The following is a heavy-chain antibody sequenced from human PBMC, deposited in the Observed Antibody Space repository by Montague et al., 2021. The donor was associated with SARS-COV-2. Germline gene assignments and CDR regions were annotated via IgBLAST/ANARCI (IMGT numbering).Heavy chain of an antibody. J-gene: IGHJ2*01. D-gene: IGHD5-18*01. CDR1: GFIFSNYW. CDR2: INIDGSGT. V-gene: IGHV3-74*01. CDR3: AREAVGYSHGYPYWYFDL. Sequence: SLRLSCAASGFIFSNYWMHWVRQAPGKGLVWVSRINIDGSGTTYADFVKGRFTISRDNAKISLYLQMDSLRAEDTAVYFCAREAVGYSHGYPYWYFDLWGRGTLVTVSS.